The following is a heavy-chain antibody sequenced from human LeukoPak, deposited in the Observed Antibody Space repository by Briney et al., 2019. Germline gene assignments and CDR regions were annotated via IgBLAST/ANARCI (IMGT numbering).Heavy chain of an antibody. CDR3: ASYYSDTSRFDP. CDR1: GFSISTRGVG. Sequence: SGPTLVNPTQTLTLTCSFSGFSISTRGVGVGWIRQLPGKALEWLPLIYWDDDKRYSPSLKSRLTITKDTSKNQVVLTMTNMDPVDTGTYYCASYYSDTSRFDPWGQGTRVTVSS. CDR2: IYWDDDK. J-gene: IGHJ5*02. D-gene: IGHD3-22*01. V-gene: IGHV2-5*02.